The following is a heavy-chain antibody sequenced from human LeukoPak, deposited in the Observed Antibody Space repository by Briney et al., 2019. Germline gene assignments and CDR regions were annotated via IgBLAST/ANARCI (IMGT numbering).Heavy chain of an antibody. J-gene: IGHJ5*02. Sequence: ASVKVSCKASGYTFTGYYMHWLRQAPGQGLEWMGWINPNSGGTNYAQKFQGRVTMTRDTSLSTAYMGLSRLRSDDTAVYYCARALERKNYGGNSAPSAPWGQGTLVTVSS. CDR2: INPNSGGT. D-gene: IGHD4-23*01. CDR1: GYTFTGYY. V-gene: IGHV1-2*02. CDR3: ARALERKNYGGNSAPSAP.